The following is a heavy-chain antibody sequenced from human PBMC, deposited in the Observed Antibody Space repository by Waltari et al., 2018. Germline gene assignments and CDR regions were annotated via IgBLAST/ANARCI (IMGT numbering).Heavy chain of an antibody. CDR2: ISGSGGST. CDR3: AKVDVVVPAATHYYYYGMDV. D-gene: IGHD2-2*01. V-gene: IGHV3-23*01. J-gene: IGHJ6*02. CDR1: GFTFSSYA. Sequence: LSCAASGFTFSSYAMSWVRQAPGKGLEWVSAISGSGGSTYYADSVKGRFTISRDNSKNTLYLQMNSLRAEDTAVYYCAKVDVVVPAATHYYYYGMDVWGQGTTVTVSS.